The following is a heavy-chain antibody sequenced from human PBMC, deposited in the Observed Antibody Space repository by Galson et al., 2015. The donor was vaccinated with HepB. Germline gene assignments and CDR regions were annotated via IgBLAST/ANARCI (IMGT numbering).Heavy chain of an antibody. CDR1: GFTFSSYS. Sequence: SLRLSCAASGFTFSSYSMNWVRQAPGKGLEWVSYISSSSSTIYYADSVKGRFTISRDNAKNSLYLQMNSLRAEDTAVYYCASGFWSGYPYYFDYWGQGTLVTVSS. CDR2: ISSSSSTI. CDR3: ASGFWSGYPYYFDY. D-gene: IGHD3-3*01. J-gene: IGHJ4*02. V-gene: IGHV3-48*01.